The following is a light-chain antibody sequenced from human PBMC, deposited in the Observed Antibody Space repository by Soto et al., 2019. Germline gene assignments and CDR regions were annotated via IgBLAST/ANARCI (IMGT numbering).Light chain of an antibody. V-gene: IGLV2-8*01. J-gene: IGLJ3*02. CDR2: EVS. Sequence: QSALTQPPSASGSPGQSVTISCTGTTSDVGGYKYVSWYQQHPGKAPKVMIYEVSKRPSGVPDRFSGSKSGNTASLTVSGLQAEDEADYYCCSYAGNNNWVFGGGTKLTVL. CDR1: TSDVGGYKY. CDR3: CSYAGNNNWV.